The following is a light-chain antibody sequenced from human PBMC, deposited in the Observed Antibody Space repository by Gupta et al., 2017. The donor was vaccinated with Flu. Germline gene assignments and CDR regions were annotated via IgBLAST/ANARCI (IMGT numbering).Light chain of an antibody. CDR1: SSNFGAGYD. V-gene: IGLV1-40*01. CDR2: GNN. Sequence: QSVLTQPPSVSGAPGQRLTISCTGSSSNFGAGYDVHWYQQLPGTAPKLLIYGNNHRPSGVPDRFSGSKSGTSASLTIXGXQAEDEXDYYCQSYASSLSGVVFGGGTKLTVL. J-gene: IGLJ3*02. CDR3: QSYASSLSGVV.